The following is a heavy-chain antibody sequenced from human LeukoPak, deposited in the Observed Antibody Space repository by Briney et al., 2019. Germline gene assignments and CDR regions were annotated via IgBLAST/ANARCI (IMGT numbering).Heavy chain of an antibody. Sequence: PSETLSLTCTVSCGSISSGSYSWGWIRQHPGKGLEWNGYIYYSGSTNYNPSLKSRVTISVDTSKNQFSLKLSSVTAADTAVYYCARRGYSGYVYSFDYWGQGTLVTVSS. CDR1: CGSISSGSYS. CDR3: ARRGYSGYVYSFDY. V-gene: IGHV4-61*05. D-gene: IGHD5-12*01. J-gene: IGHJ4*02. CDR2: IYYSGST.